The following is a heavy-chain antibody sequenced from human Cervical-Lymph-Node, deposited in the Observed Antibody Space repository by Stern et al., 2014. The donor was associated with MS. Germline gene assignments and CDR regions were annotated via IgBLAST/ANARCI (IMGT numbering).Heavy chain of an antibody. D-gene: IGHD3-22*01. CDR1: GGTFSSYA. CDR2: IIPIFGTA. J-gene: IGHJ5*02. CDR3: ARVGGNYYDSSGYSNWFDP. Sequence: QVQLVQSGAEVKKPGSSVKVSCKASGGTFSSYAISWVRQAPGQGLEWMGGIIPIFGTANYAQKFQGRVTITADESTSTAYMELSSLRSEDTAVYYCARVGGNYYDSSGYSNWFDPWGQGTLVTVSS. V-gene: IGHV1-69*12.